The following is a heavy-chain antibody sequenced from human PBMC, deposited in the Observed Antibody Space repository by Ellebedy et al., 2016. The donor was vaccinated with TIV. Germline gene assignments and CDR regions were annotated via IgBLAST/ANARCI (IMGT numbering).Heavy chain of an antibody. D-gene: IGHD2-21*02. CDR2: LSHDGNNP. CDR1: GFTFSSHG. V-gene: IGHV3-30*19. Sequence: PGGSLRLSCAASGFTFSSHGMQWVRQVPGTGLEWVAVLSHDGNNPHYVDSVKGRFTISRDNSRNTLYLQMNSLRPEGTAVYYCVNQLTAIVATGAYDIWGQGTLVTVSS. CDR3: VNQLTAIVATGAYDI. J-gene: IGHJ3*02.